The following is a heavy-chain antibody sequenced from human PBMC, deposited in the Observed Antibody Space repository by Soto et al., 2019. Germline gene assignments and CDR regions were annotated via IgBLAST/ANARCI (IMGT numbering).Heavy chain of an antibody. J-gene: IGHJ5*02. Sequence: SETLSLTCTVSGGSISGSSYHWGWIRQPPGKGLEWIGNSHYTGSAYYNPSLKSRVTISVDTSKNQVSLKLTSVTAADTAVYYCARTANWLDPWGQGTLVTVSS. V-gene: IGHV4-39*01. CDR2: SHYTGSA. CDR1: GGSISGSSYH. CDR3: ARTANWLDP.